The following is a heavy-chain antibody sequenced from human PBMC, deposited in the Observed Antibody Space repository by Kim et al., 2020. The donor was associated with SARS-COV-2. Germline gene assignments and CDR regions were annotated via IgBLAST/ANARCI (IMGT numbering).Heavy chain of an antibody. D-gene: IGHD3-22*01. J-gene: IGHJ4*02. Sequence: YYADSVKGRFTISRDNSKNTLYLQMNSLRAEDTAVYYCARDPDIYDSRSCWGQGTLVSVSS. CDR3: ARDPDIYDSRSC. V-gene: IGHV3-66*01.